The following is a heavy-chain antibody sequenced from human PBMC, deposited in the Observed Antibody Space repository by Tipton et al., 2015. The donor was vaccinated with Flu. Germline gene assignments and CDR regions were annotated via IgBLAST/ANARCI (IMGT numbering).Heavy chain of an antibody. V-gene: IGHV3-33*01. D-gene: IGHD3-22*01. Sequence: TASGFTFSSYGMHWVRQAPGKGLEWVAVIWYDGSNKYYADSVKGRFTISRDNSKNTLYLQMNSLRAEDTAVYYCARGPGYYDSSGYYFLYWGQGTLVTVSS. CDR2: IWYDGSNK. CDR3: ARGPGYYDSSGYYFLY. J-gene: IGHJ4*02. CDR1: GFTFSSYG.